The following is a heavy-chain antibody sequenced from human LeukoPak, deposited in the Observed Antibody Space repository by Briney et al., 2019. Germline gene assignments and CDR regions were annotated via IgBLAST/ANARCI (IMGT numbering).Heavy chain of an antibody. J-gene: IGHJ3*02. CDR3: ARQIAVAGEWAFDI. Sequence: SETLSLTCTVSGGSISSGSYFWIWIRQPPGMGLEWIGSIDYRGSTYYNPSLKSRVTISVDTSKNQFSLKLSSVTAADTALYYCARQIAVAGEWAFDIWGQGTMVTVSS. CDR2: IDYRGST. V-gene: IGHV4-39*01. CDR1: GGSISSGSYF. D-gene: IGHD6-19*01.